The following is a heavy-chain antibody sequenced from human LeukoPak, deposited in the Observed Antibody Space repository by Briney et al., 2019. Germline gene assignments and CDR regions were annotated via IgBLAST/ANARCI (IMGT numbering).Heavy chain of an antibody. CDR2: ISAYNGNT. J-gene: IGHJ5*02. V-gene: IGHV1-18*01. CDR3: ARVYPAGLDP. Sequence: GASVKVSCKGSGYTFTSYGISWVRQAPGQGLEWMGWISAYNGNTNYAQTLQGRVTMTTDTSTSTAYMELRSLRFDDPAVYYCARVYPAGLDPWGQGTLVTVSS. CDR1: GYTFTSYG.